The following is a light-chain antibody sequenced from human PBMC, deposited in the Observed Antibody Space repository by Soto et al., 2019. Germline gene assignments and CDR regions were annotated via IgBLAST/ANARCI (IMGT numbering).Light chain of an antibody. J-gene: IGKJ1*01. Sequence: DIVLTQSPGTLCLSPGERATLSCRASQSVSSSYLDWYQQKPGQAPRLLIYGASSRATGIPDRFSGSGSGTDFTLTISRLEPEDFAVYYCQQYGNSPWTFGQGTKVEI. CDR1: QSVSSSY. CDR3: QQYGNSPWT. V-gene: IGKV3-20*01. CDR2: GAS.